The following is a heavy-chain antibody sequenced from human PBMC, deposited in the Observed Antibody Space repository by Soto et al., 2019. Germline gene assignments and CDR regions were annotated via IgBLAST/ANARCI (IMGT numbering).Heavy chain of an antibody. CDR3: ARVRRNDASDYYGMDV. V-gene: IGHV3-48*02. CDR1: GFSFSTST. D-gene: IGHD1-1*01. Sequence: GGSLRLSCAASGFSFSTSTMNWVRQAPGKGLEWVSYISSGSTTIYYADSVKGRFTISRDNGKNSLYLQMNSLRDEDSAVYYCARVRRNDASDYYGMDVWGQGTTVTVSS. CDR2: ISSGSTTI. J-gene: IGHJ6*02.